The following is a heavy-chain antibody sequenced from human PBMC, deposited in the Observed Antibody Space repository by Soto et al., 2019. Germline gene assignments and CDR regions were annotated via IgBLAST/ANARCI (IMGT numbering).Heavy chain of an antibody. CDR2: INSDGSST. Sequence: GGSLSLSCAASGFTFSSYWMHWVRQAPGKGLVWVSRINSDGSSTSYADSVKGRFTISRDNAKNTLCLQMNGLRAEDTAVYYCAREKWSYDFWSGAQDYWGQGTLVTVSS. D-gene: IGHD3-3*01. J-gene: IGHJ4*02. CDR1: GFTFSSYW. CDR3: AREKWSYDFWSGAQDY. V-gene: IGHV3-74*01.